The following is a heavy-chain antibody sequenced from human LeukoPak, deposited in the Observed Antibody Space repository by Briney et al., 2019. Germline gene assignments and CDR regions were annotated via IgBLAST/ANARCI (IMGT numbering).Heavy chain of an antibody. D-gene: IGHD3-10*01. J-gene: IGHJ3*02. CDR3: VTRGYYGSGSYQDAFDI. CDR1: GFTFSSYA. V-gene: IGHV3-64D*06. Sequence: GGSLSLSCSAFGFTFSSYAMHWVRQAPGKGLEYVSAISSNGGSTYYADSVKGRFTISRDNSKNTLYLQMSSLRAEDTAVYYCVTRGYYGSGSYQDAFDIRDQAPMVTVSS. CDR2: ISSNGGST.